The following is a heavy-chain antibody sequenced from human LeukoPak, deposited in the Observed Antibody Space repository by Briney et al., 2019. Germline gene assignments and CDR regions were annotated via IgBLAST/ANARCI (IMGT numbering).Heavy chain of an antibody. D-gene: IGHD6-13*01. CDR1: GLTFSSYE. Sequence: PGGSLRLSCAASGLTFSSYEMNCDSQAPGKGLEWVSYISSSGSTIYYADSVTGRFTISTDTAEHPLYLQMNSLRAEDTAVYYCARLDMAAAGTEGNDYWSQGTLVTVS. J-gene: IGHJ4*02. V-gene: IGHV3-48*03. CDR2: ISSSGSTI. CDR3: ARLDMAAAGTEGNDY.